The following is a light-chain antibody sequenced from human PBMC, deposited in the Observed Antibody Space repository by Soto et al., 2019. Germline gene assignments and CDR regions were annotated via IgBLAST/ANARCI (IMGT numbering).Light chain of an antibody. Sequence: DIQMTKSPSTVSGSVGARVTITCRASQTISSWLARYQQKPGKAPKLLVYKASTLKSGVPSRFSGSGSGTEFTLTISSLQPDDFATYYCQHYNSYSEAFGQGTKVDIK. J-gene: IGKJ1*01. CDR2: KAS. CDR1: QTISSW. CDR3: QHYNSYSEA. V-gene: IGKV1-5*03.